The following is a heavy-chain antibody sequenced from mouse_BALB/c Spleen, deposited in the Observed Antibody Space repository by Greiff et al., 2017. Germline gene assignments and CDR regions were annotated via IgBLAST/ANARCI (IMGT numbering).Heavy chain of an antibody. CDR3: ARQGYYSSSYRYFDV. J-gene: IGHJ1*01. D-gene: IGHD1-1*01. CDR2: ISSGGSYT. V-gene: IGHV5-6*01. CDR1: GFTFSSYG. Sequence: EVQLVESGGDLVKPGGSLKLSCAASGFTFSSYGMSWVRQTPDKRLEWVATISSGGSYTYYPDSVKGRFTISRDNAKNTLYLQMSSLKSEDTAMYYCARQGYYSSSYRYFDVWGAGTTVTVSS.